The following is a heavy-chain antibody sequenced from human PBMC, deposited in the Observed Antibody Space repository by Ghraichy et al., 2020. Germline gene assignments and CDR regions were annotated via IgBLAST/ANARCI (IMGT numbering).Heavy chain of an antibody. CDR1: GFTFRNYN. J-gene: IGHJ4*02. CDR2: ISSSSSYM. Sequence: GGSLRLSCAASGFTFRNYNMNWVRQAPGKGLEWVSSISSSSSYMYYADSVKGRFTISRDNAKNSVYLQMNSLRAEDTAVYYCLRDYTSMVHYWGQGTLVTVSS. CDR3: LRDYTSMVHY. D-gene: IGHD2-8*01. V-gene: IGHV3-21*01.